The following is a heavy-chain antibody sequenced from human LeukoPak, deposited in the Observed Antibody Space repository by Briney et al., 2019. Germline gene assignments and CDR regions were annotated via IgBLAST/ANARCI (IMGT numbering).Heavy chain of an antibody. V-gene: IGHV4-30-2*01. CDR3: ARHFDSSGYYAKNNWFDP. D-gene: IGHD3-22*01. CDR1: GGSISSGGYS. J-gene: IGHJ5*02. CDR2: IYHSGST. Sequence: PSQTLSLTCAVSGGSISSGGYSWGWLRQPPGKGLEGIGYIYHSGSTYYNTSLKRRVTISVDTSTTQSSLKLSSVTAADTAVYDCARHFDSSGYYAKNNWFDPWGQGTLVTVSS.